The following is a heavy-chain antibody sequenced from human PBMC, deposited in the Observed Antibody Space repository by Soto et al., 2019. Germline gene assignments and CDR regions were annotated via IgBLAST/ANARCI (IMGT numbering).Heavy chain of an antibody. J-gene: IGHJ6*03. Sequence: EVQLLESGGGLVQPGGSLRLSCAASGFTFSSYAMSWVRQAPGKGLEWVSAISGSGGSTYYADSVKGRFTISRDNSKNTLYLQMNSLRAEDTAVYYCAKAVQLWLGYYYYMDVWGKGTTVTVSS. CDR2: ISGSGGST. CDR3: AKAVQLWLGYYYYMDV. CDR1: GFTFSSYA. D-gene: IGHD5-18*01. V-gene: IGHV3-23*01.